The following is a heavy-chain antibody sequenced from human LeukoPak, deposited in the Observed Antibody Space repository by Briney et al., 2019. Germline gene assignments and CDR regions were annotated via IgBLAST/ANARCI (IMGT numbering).Heavy chain of an antibody. CDR1: GFIFSNYE. J-gene: IGHJ4*01. CDR3: ARGPRDPTGYCSLGTCSPTYEV. D-gene: IGHD2-15*01. Sequence: PGGSLRLSCVASGFIFSNYEMNWVRQAPGKGLEWVSYIRSSGSTIYYADSVQGRFIISRDNAKNSLYLQMNSLRAEDTGVYYCARGPRDPTGYCSLGTCSPTYEVWGHGTLVTVSS. V-gene: IGHV3-48*03. CDR2: IRSSGSTI.